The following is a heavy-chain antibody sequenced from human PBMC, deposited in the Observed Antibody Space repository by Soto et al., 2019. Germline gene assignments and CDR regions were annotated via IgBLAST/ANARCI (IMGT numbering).Heavy chain of an antibody. CDR2: ISGSGGST. J-gene: IGHJ4*02. Sequence: EVQLLESGGGLVQPGGSLRLSCAASGFTFSSYAMSWVRQAPGKGLEWVSAISGSGGSTYYADSVKGRFTISRDNSKKTLYLQMNSLRAEDTAVYYCAKEGPRHDFWSGPSGDWGEGTLVTVSS. CDR3: AKEGPRHDFWSGPSGD. V-gene: IGHV3-23*01. CDR1: GFTFSSYA. D-gene: IGHD3-3*01.